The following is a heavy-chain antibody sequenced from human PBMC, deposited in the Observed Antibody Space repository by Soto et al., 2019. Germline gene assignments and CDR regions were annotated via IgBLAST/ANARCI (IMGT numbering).Heavy chain of an antibody. CDR3: ARSLGETTSLFDY. CDR1: GYIFIHCF. Sequence: QVQLVQSGAEMKQPGASVKLSCQASGYIFIHCFMHWVRQAPGQGLEWMGGINPSSGTTTYAQKVQGRVTVTRDTSTSTVYMDLSSLGSGDTAMYYCARSLGETTSLFDYWGQGSLVTVSA. D-gene: IGHD1-26*01. J-gene: IGHJ4*02. V-gene: IGHV1-46*01. CDR2: INPSSGTT.